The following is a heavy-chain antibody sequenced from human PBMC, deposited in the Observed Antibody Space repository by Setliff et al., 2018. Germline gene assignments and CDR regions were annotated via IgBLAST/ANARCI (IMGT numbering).Heavy chain of an antibody. D-gene: IGHD6-6*01. J-gene: IGHJ4*02. CDR2: IYTSWST. CDR3: ARGRNIAARLLDS. Sequence: PSETLSLTCTVSGDSISSRRNYWGWFRQPAGKELEWIGQIYTSWSTNYNPSLKSRVTISLDTSNNQFSLSLSSVTAADTAVYYCARGRNIAARLLDSWGQGTLVTVSS. V-gene: IGHV4-61*09. CDR1: GDSISSRRNY.